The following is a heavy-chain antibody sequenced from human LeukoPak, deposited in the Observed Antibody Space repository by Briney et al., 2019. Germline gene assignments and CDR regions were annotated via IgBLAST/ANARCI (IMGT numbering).Heavy chain of an antibody. J-gene: IGHJ6*02. D-gene: IGHD4-17*01. CDR3: ARGVRSAYGDYYSYALDF. V-gene: IGHV4-34*01. Sequence: SETLSLTCAVYGGSFSGYYWSWIRQPPGKGLEWIGEINHSGSTNYNPSLKSRVTISVDTSKNQFSLKLSSVTAADTAVYYCARGVRSAYGDYYSYALDFWGPGTTVTVSS. CDR1: GGSFSGYY. CDR2: INHSGST.